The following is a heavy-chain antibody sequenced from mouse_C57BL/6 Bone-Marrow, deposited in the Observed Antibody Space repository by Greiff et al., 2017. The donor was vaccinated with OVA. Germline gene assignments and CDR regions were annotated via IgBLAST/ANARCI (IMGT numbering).Heavy chain of an antibody. Sequence: QVQLQQPGTELVKPGASVKLSCKASGYTFTSYWMHWVKQRPGQGLEWIGNINPSNGGTNYNEKFKSKATLTVDKSSSTAYMQLSSLTSEGSAVYYCARSAYYYGSSPWFAYWGQGTLVTVSA. CDR3: ARSAYYYGSSPWFAY. J-gene: IGHJ3*01. CDR2: INPSNGGT. D-gene: IGHD1-1*01. V-gene: IGHV1-53*01. CDR1: GYTFTSYW.